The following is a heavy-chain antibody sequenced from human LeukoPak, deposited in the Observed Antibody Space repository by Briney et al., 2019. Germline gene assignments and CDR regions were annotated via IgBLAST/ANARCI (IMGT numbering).Heavy chain of an antibody. Sequence: GGSLRLSCAASGFIFDDHGMHWVRQAPGKGLEWVSGISWSSGIIGYADSVKGRFTISRDNAKNSLYLQMESLRAEDTAVYYCARALEGGDYGDYEGGYYFDYWGQGTLVTVSS. D-gene: IGHD4-17*01. CDR2: ISWSSGII. J-gene: IGHJ4*02. V-gene: IGHV3-9*01. CDR3: ARALEGGDYGDYEGGYYFDY. CDR1: GFIFDDHG.